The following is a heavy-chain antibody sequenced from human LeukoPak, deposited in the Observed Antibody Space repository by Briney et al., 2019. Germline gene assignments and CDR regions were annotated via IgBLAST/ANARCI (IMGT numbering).Heavy chain of an antibody. D-gene: IGHD3-22*01. CDR3: AKAYDSSGYYSLVDF. V-gene: IGHV3-23*03. J-gene: IGHJ4*02. CDR1: GFTFSSYA. Sequence: GGSLRLSCAASGFTFSSYAMSWVRQAPGKGLEWVSVIYSGGSTYYADSVKGRFTISRDNAKNSLYLQMNSLRAEDTALYYCAKAYDSSGYYSLVDFWGQGTLVTVSS. CDR2: IYSGGST.